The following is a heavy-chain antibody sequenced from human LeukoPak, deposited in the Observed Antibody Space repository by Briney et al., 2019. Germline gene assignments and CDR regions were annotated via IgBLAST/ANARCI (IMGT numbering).Heavy chain of an antibody. CDR2: IKQDGSEK. J-gene: IGHJ3*02. V-gene: IGHV3-7*01. D-gene: IGHD2-21*02. Sequence: GGSLRLSCAASGFTFSSYWMSWVRQAPGKGLEWVANIKQDGSEKYYVDSVKGRFTISRDNAKNSLYLQMNSLRAEDTAVYYCARTIVVVTADAFDIWGQGTMVTVSS. CDR1: GFTFSSYW. CDR3: ARTIVVVTADAFDI.